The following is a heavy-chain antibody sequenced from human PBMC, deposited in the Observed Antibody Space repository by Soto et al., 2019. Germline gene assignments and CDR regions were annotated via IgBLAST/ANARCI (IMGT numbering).Heavy chain of an antibody. CDR1: GITFSSLG. CDR2: VSISGANT. CDR3: AKLTGDFDY. V-gene: IGHV3-23*01. J-gene: IGHJ4*02. Sequence: EVQLLESGGDLVQPGGSLRLSCVASGITFSSLGMSWVRQAPGKGLEWLSFVSISGANTYYANSVRGRFTTSRDNSKNTLYLQMDSLRAEDTATYFCAKLTGDFDYWGQGALVTVSS. D-gene: IGHD7-27*01.